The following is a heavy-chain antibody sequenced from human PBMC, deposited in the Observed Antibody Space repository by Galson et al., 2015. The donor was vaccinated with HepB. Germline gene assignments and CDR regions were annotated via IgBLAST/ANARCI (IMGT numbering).Heavy chain of an antibody. CDR3: ARDVDWALDY. Sequence: SVKVSCKASGYTFNKYGISWVRQAPGQGLEWMGWISTKRGNTKHAQNFQGRVTMTTEISTNTAYMELRSLRSADTAVYYCARDVDWALDYWGQGTLVTVSS. CDR1: GYTFNKYG. J-gene: IGHJ4*02. CDR2: ISTKRGNT. V-gene: IGHV1-18*01. D-gene: IGHD3-9*01.